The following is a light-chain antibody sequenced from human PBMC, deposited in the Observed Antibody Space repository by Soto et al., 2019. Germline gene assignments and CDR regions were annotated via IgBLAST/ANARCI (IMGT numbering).Light chain of an antibody. V-gene: IGLV2-14*03. J-gene: IGLJ1*01. CDR3: SSYTSSSTDV. Sequence: QPVLAQPASRIRAPCQSITLPLPLNNNYAGGYNSVSWYQQHPGKAPNPMIYNVSNRPSGISNRFSGSQSGNTASLTISGLQAEDEADYYCSSYTSSSTDVFGPGTKVTVL. CDR2: NVS. CDR1: NNYAGGYNS.